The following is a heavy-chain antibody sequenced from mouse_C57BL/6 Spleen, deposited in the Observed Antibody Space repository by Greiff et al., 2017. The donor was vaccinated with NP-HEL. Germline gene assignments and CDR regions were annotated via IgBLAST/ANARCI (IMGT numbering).Heavy chain of an antibody. D-gene: IGHD2-4*01. Sequence: QVQLQQSGAELVKPGASVKISCKASGYAFSSYWMNWVKQRPGKGLEWIGQIYPGDGDTNYNGKFKGKATLTADKSSSTAYMQLSSLTSEDSAVYFCARDGDYDYDDYFDYWGQGTTLTVSS. V-gene: IGHV1-80*01. J-gene: IGHJ2*01. CDR2: IYPGDGDT. CDR1: GYAFSSYW. CDR3: ARDGDYDYDDYFDY.